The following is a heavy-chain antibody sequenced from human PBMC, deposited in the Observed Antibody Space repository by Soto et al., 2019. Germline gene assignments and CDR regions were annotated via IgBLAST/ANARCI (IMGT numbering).Heavy chain of an antibody. J-gene: IGHJ4*02. V-gene: IGHV1-2*04. CDR3: ASSVRGVDYYDSSGYYPLDY. CDR2: INPNSGDT. D-gene: IGHD3-22*01. CDR1: GYTFTGYS. Sequence: QVQLVQSGAEVKKPGASVKVSCKASGYTFTGYSMHWVRQAPGQGLEWMGWINPNSGDTNYAQKSQGWVTMARDTSISTAYMELSRLRSDDTAVYCCASSVRGVDYYDSSGYYPLDYWGQGTLVTVSS.